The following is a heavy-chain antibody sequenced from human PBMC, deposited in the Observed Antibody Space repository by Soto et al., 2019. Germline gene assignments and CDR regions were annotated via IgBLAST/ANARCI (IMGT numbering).Heavy chain of an antibody. J-gene: IGHJ5*02. V-gene: IGHV4-39*01. D-gene: IGHD3-3*01. CDR3: ARQDDFWSGSNWFDP. CDR2: VYYNGFT. CDR1: GGSITSSNYY. Sequence: PSETLSLTCTVSGGSITSSNYYWGWIRQPPGKGLQWIGNVYYNGFTYYNPSLKSQVTISVDTSKNHFSLKLTFVTAADTAVYYCARQDDFWSGSNWFDPWGQGTLVTVS.